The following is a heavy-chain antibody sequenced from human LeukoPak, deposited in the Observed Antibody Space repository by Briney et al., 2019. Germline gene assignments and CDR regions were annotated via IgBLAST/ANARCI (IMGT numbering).Heavy chain of an antibody. CDR1: GFTFDDYA. CDR2: ISWNSGSI. Sequence: GGSLRLSCAASGFTFDDYAMHWVRQAPGKGLEWVSGISWNSGSIGYADSVKGRFTISRDNAKNSLYLQMNSLRAEDTALYYCAKDGYYYGSGSYYNLQVWGQGTLVTVFS. V-gene: IGHV3-9*01. D-gene: IGHD3-10*01. CDR3: AKDGYYYGSGSYYNLQV. J-gene: IGHJ4*02.